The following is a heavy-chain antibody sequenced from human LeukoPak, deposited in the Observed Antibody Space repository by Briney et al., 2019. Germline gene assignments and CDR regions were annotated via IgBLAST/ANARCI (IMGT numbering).Heavy chain of an antibody. CDR2: ITGGGDST. CDR3: AKGSSDYRPYYFDY. Sequence: GGSLRLSCAASGFTFSNYAMSWVRQAPGKGLEWVSAITGGGDSTYYADSVKGRFTIYRDNSKNTVYLQLNSLRADDTAVYCCAKGSSDYRPYYFDYWGQGTLVTVSS. V-gene: IGHV3-23*01. CDR1: GFTFSNYA. J-gene: IGHJ4*02. D-gene: IGHD3-16*01.